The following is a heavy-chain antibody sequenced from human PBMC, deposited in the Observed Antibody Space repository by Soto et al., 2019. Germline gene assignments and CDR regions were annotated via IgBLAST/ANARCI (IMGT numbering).Heavy chain of an antibody. CDR3: ARDPGPYQLTSDP. CDR2: IIPIFGTA. Sequence: SVKVSCKASGGTFSSYAISWVRQAPGQGLEWMGGIIPIFGTANYAQKFQGRVTMTTDTSTSTAYMELRSLRSDDTAVYYCARDPGPYQLTSDPWGQGTLVTVSS. D-gene: IGHD2-2*01. V-gene: IGHV1-69*05. J-gene: IGHJ5*02. CDR1: GGTFSSYA.